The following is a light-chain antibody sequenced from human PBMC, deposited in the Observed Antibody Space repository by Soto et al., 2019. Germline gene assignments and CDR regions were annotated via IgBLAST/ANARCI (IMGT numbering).Light chain of an antibody. CDR2: EVS. CDR1: SSDVGGYNY. V-gene: IGLV2-14*01. J-gene: IGLJ3*02. Sequence: QSVLTQPASVSGSPGQSITISCTGTSSDVGGYNYVSWYQQHPDKAPKLMIYEVSNRPSGVSNRFSGSKSGNTASLTISGLQSEDEAHYYCSSYTRGSTLVFGGGTKLTVL. CDR3: SSYTRGSTLV.